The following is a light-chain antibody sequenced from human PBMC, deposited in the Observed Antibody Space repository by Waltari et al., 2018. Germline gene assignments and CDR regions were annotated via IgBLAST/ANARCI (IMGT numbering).Light chain of an antibody. J-gene: IGKJ1*01. CDR1: QSINSW. V-gene: IGKV1-5*03. Sequence: DIQMTQSPSTLSISVGDRVTITCRASQSINSWLAWYQQKPGKAPKLLIYKASSLESGVPSRFSGSGSGTEFTLTISSLQPDDFATYYCQQYDNSPWTFGQGTKVEIK. CDR3: QQYDNSPWT. CDR2: KAS.